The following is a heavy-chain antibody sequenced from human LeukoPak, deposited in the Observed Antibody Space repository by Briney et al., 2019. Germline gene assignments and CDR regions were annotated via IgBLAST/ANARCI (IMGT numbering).Heavy chain of an antibody. CDR2: IYYSGST. CDR3: ARLISEGAVLRFDY. V-gene: IGHV4-39*01. Sequence: PSETLSLTCTVSGCTISSNSYYWGWIRPPPGLGLASIGSIYYSGSTYYNPSLKSRVTMSVDTSNNQFSLKLSSMTAADTAVYYCARLISEGAVLRFDYWGQGTRVTVSS. D-gene: IGHD6-19*01. CDR1: GCTISSNSYY. J-gene: IGHJ4*02.